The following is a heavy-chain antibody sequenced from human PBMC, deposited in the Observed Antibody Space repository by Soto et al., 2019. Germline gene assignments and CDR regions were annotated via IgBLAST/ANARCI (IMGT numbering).Heavy chain of an antibody. D-gene: IGHD6-13*01. CDR2: ISAYNGDT. Sequence: ASVKVSCKASGYTFTSYGISWVRQAPGQGLEWMGWISAYNGDTNYAQKLQGRVTMTTDTSTSTAYMELMSLRSDDTDVYYCARIAAAEDYYYGMDVWGQGTTVTVSS. CDR1: GYTFTSYG. V-gene: IGHV1-18*01. J-gene: IGHJ6*02. CDR3: ARIAAAEDYYYGMDV.